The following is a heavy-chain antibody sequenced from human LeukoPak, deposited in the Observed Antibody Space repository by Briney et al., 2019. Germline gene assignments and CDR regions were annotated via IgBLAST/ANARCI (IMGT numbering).Heavy chain of an antibody. Sequence: SETLSLTCTVSGGSISSSSYYWGWIRQPPGKGLEWIGSIYYSGSTYYNPSLKSRVTISVDTSKNQFSLKLSSVTAADTAVYYCARDSRPLGYCSSTSCSDAFDIWGQGTMVTVSS. V-gene: IGHV4-39*07. D-gene: IGHD2-2*01. CDR3: ARDSRPLGYCSSTSCSDAFDI. J-gene: IGHJ3*02. CDR1: GGSISSSSYY. CDR2: IYYSGST.